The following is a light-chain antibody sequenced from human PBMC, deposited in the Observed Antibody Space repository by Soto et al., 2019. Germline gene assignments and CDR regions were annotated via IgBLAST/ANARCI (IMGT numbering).Light chain of an antibody. J-gene: IGKJ3*01. V-gene: IGKV3-20*01. CDR3: QEYGSSSFA. CDR1: QSISSTY. Sequence: EIVLTQSPGTLSVSPGERATLSCRTSQSISSTYLAWYQKKPGQAPRLLLYGAFNSATGIPDRFSGSGSGTDFTLTISRLEPEDFAFDYWQEYGSSSFAFGPGTKV. CDR2: GAF.